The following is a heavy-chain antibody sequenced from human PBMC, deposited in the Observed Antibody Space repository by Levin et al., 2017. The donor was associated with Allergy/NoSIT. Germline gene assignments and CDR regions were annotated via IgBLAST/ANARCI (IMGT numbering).Heavy chain of an antibody. J-gene: IGHJ4*02. CDR1: GFTFSSYA. V-gene: IGHV3-64*01. Sequence: GESLKISCAASGFTFSSYAMHWVRQAPGKGLEYVSTISSNGGSTYYANSVKGRFTISRDNSKNTLYLQMGSLRAEDMAVYYCARGPAGGYLIGPFDYWGQGTLVTVSS. D-gene: IGHD5-12*01. CDR2: ISSNGGST. CDR3: ARGPAGGYLIGPFDY.